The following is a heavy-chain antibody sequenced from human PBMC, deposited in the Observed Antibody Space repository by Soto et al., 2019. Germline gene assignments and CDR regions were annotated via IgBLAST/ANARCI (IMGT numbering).Heavy chain of an antibody. CDR1: GDTFNDYY. J-gene: IGHJ6*03. CDR3: ARESGGATATLDYYYFYMDV. D-gene: IGHD5-12*01. CDR2: INPNGGFT. V-gene: IGHV1-2*04. Sequence: ASVKVSCKTSGDTFNDYYMHWVRQASGQGLEWMGWINPNGGFTNYAQKFQGWVTMTRDTSIRTVYMELSSLRSDDTAVYYCARESGGATATLDYYYFYMDVWGKGTTVTVSS.